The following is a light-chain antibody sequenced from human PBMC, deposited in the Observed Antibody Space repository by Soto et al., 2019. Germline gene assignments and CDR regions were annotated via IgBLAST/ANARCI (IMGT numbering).Light chain of an antibody. CDR3: QQYNSYSWT. Sequence: DIQMTQSPSTLSASVGDRVTITYRASQSISSWLAWYQQKPGKAPKLLIYDASSLESGVPSRFSGSGSGTEFTLTISSLQPDDFAIYYCQQYNSYSWTFGQGTKVEIK. CDR1: QSISSW. V-gene: IGKV1-5*01. CDR2: DAS. J-gene: IGKJ1*01.